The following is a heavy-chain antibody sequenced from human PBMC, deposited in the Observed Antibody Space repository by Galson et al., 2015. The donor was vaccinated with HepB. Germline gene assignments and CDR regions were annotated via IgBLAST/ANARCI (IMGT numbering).Heavy chain of an antibody. CDR2: ISYDGSNK. CDR1: GFTFSSYA. J-gene: IGHJ6*02. Sequence: SLRLSCAASGFTFSSYAMHWVRQAPGKGLEWVAVISYDGSNKYYADSVKGRFTISRDNSKNTLYLQMSSLRAEDTAVYYCARELIAVAGYYYGMDVWGQGTTVTVSS. CDR3: ARELIAVAGYYYGMDV. V-gene: IGHV3-30-3*01. D-gene: IGHD6-19*01.